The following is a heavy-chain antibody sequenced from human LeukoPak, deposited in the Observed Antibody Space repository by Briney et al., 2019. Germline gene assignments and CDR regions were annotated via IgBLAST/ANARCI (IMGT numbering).Heavy chain of an antibody. Sequence: PRGSLRLSCAASGFTFSSYSMNWVRQAPGKGLEWVSSISSSSSYIYYADSVKGRFTISRDNAKNSLYLQMNSLRAEDTAVYYCARDLDDYGDSRFDYWGQGTLVTVSS. D-gene: IGHD4-17*01. CDR2: ISSSSSYI. CDR3: ARDLDDYGDSRFDY. CDR1: GFTFSSYS. J-gene: IGHJ4*02. V-gene: IGHV3-21*01.